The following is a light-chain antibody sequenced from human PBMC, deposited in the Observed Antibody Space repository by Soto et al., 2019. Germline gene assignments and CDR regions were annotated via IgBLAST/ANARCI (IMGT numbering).Light chain of an antibody. J-gene: IGKJ4*01. Sequence: EIVLTQSPGTLSLPPGERATLSCRASQSVSSSYLAWYQQKPGQAPRLLIYGASSRATGIPDRFSGSGSGTDCTLTISTLEPEDFAVYYGQQYGSSPLTFGGGTKVEIK. CDR2: GAS. CDR1: QSVSSSY. V-gene: IGKV3-20*01. CDR3: QQYGSSPLT.